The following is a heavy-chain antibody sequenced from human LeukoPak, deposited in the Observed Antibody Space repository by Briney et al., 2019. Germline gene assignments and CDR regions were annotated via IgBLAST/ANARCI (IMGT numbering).Heavy chain of an antibody. Sequence: PGGSLRLSCAASGFTFSSYGMHWVRQAPGKGLEWVAVIWYDGSNKYYADSVKGRFTISRDNAKNSLYLQMNSLRAEDTALYHCARAARNWFDPWGQGTLVTVSS. CDR2: IWYDGSNK. CDR1: GFTFSSYG. D-gene: IGHD6-25*01. J-gene: IGHJ5*02. CDR3: ARAARNWFDP. V-gene: IGHV3-33*03.